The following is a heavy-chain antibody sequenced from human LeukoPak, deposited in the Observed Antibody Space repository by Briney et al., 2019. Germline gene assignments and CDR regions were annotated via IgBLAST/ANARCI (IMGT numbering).Heavy chain of an antibody. CDR2: INHSGST. Sequence: SETLSLTCAVYGGSFSGYYWSWIRQPPGKGLEWIGEINHSGSTNYNPSLKSRVTISVDTSKNQFSLKLGSVTAADTAVYYCARAPRNDGWFDPWGQGTLVTVSS. CDR3: ARAPRNDGWFDP. J-gene: IGHJ5*02. CDR1: GGSFSGYY. D-gene: IGHD1-1*01. V-gene: IGHV4-34*01.